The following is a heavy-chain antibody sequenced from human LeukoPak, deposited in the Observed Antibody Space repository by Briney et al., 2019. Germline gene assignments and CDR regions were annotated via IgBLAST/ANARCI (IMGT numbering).Heavy chain of an antibody. D-gene: IGHD6-13*01. Sequence: PSETLSLTCTVSGGSISSYYWSWIRQPAGKGLEWIGRIYTSGSTNYNPSLKSRVTISVDTSKNQFSLRMNSLTAADTAVYYCARDSSAGYSSSWYVVGDFDYWGQGTPVTVSS. J-gene: IGHJ4*02. V-gene: IGHV4-4*07. CDR3: ARDSSAGYSSSWYVVGDFDY. CDR1: GGSISSYY. CDR2: IYTSGST.